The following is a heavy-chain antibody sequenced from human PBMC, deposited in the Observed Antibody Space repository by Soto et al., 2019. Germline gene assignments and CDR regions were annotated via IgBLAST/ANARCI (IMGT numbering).Heavy chain of an antibody. CDR3: ALVRGSYSPQDH. CDR2: TRNKANSYST. D-gene: IGHD3-22*01. Sequence: GGSLRLSCAVSGFTFSDHYMDWVRQAPGTGLEWVGRTRNKANSYSTEYAASVIGRFTISRDDSKNSLYLQMISLRTEDTAVYYCALVRGSYSPQDHWGQGTLVTVSS. V-gene: IGHV3-72*01. CDR1: GFTFSDHY. J-gene: IGHJ4*02.